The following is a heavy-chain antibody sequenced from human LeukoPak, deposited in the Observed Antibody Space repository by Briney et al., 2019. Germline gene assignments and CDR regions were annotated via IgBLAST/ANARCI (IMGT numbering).Heavy chain of an antibody. CDR3: ARGASSDSGNYIVDY. J-gene: IGHJ4*02. V-gene: IGHV3-74*01. CDR1: GFTVSSNY. Sequence: GGSLRLSCAASGFTVSSNYMSWVRQAPGKGLVWVSRINSDGSSTSYADSVKGRFTISRDNVKNTLYLQMNSLRAEDTAVYYCARGASSDSGNYIVDYWGQGTLVTVSS. CDR2: INSDGSST. D-gene: IGHD3-10*01.